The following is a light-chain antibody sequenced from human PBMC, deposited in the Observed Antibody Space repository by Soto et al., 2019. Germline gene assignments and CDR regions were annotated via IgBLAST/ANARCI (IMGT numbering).Light chain of an antibody. CDR2: GTS. CDR1: QSVSTN. CDR3: HQYNFWPT. J-gene: IGKJ1*01. V-gene: IGKV3-15*01. Sequence: EIVMTHSQATLSVSPCERATLSSRASQSVSTNLAWYQQKPGQSPRLLIYGTSTRATGVPARFSGGGSGTEFTLTINSLQSEDFAVYFCHQYNFWPTFGQGTKVDIK.